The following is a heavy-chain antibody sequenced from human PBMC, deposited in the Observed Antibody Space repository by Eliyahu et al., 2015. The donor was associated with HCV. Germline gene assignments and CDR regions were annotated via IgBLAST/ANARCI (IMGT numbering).Heavy chain of an antibody. CDR3: VRVSIPTTGSYTPFALDY. D-gene: IGHD1-1*01. CDR2: ISRDGSDT. J-gene: IGHJ4*02. CDR1: GFTFSNYW. V-gene: IGHV3-74*01. Sequence: EVQLVESGGGLVQPGGSLRLSCAASGFTFSNYWMHWVRQTPGXGLVWVSRISRDGSDTSYADSVKGRFTISRDNPENTLYLQMNSLNAEDTAIYYCVRVSIPTTGSYTPFALDYWGQGTLVTVSS.